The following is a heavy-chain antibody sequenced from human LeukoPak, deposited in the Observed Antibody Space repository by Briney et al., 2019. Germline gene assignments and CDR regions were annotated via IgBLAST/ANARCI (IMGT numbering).Heavy chain of an antibody. CDR2: ISAYNGNT. CDR3: ARGLDAASGLANFDY. CDR1: GYTFSYFG. D-gene: IGHD1-1*01. J-gene: IGHJ4*02. V-gene: IGHV1-18*01. Sequence: GPVKVSCKASGYTFSYFGINWVRPAPGQGLEWMGWISAYNGNTNYAQKSEGRLSLTTDTATTTVYMELRNVTSDDTAVYFCARGLDAASGLANFDYWGQGTLITVSP.